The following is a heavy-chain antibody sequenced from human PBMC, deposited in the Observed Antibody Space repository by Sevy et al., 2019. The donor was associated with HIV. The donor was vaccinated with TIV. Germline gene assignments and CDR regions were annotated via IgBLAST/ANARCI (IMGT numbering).Heavy chain of an antibody. Sequence: GGYLRLSCAASGFTFAKYSMSWVRQAPGKGLEWVSTFSFGCGRINYADPVKGRFTISRDDSKNTLFLQMNSLRAEDTATYFCARQGCTQPHDYWGQGTLVTVSS. V-gene: IGHV3-23*01. CDR3: ARQGCTQPHDY. CDR2: FSFGCGRI. D-gene: IGHD2-8*01. CDR1: GFTFAKYS. J-gene: IGHJ4*02.